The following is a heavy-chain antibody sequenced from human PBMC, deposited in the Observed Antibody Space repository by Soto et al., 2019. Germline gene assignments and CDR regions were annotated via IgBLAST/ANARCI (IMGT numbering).Heavy chain of an antibody. Sequence: GGPLRLSCAASGFTFISYWMSWVRQAPGKGLEWVANIKQEGSEKYYVDSVKGRFTISRDNARNSLYLQMNSLRAEDTAVYYCASLRDFDWLLTDDAFDIWGQGTMVTVSS. D-gene: IGHD3-9*01. CDR2: IKQEGSEK. V-gene: IGHV3-7*01. CDR1: GFTFISYW. CDR3: ASLRDFDWLLTDDAFDI. J-gene: IGHJ3*02.